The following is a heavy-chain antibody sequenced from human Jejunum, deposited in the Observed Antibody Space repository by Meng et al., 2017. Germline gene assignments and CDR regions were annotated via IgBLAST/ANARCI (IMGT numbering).Heavy chain of an antibody. Sequence: GGSLRLSCETSGFIFSDHRMSWVRQAPGKGLEWVANIKQDGSETSYVDSVKGRFTISRDNAKNSVFLQMSSLKVEDTGIYYCVRGDDVGAYWGQGALVTVSS. D-gene: IGHD3-10*02. CDR2: IKQDGSET. V-gene: IGHV3-7*01. CDR3: VRGDDVGAY. CDR1: GFIFSDHR. J-gene: IGHJ4*02.